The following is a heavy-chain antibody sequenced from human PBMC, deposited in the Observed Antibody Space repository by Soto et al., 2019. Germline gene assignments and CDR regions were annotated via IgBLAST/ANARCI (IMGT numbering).Heavy chain of an antibody. Sequence: ASVKVSCKASGYTFTSYYMHWVRQAPGQGLEWMGIINPSGGSTSYAQKFQGRVTMTRDTSTSTVYMELSSLRSEDTAVYYCARDRTLGNDYDFWSGYSFRYYYYGMEVWG. D-gene: IGHD3-3*01. J-gene: IGHJ6*02. CDR3: ARDRTLGNDYDFWSGYSFRYYYYGMEV. CDR1: GYTFTSYY. CDR2: INPSGGST. V-gene: IGHV1-46*01.